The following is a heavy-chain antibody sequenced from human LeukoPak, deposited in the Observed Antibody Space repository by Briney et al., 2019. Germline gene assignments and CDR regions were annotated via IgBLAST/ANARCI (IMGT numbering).Heavy chain of an antibody. D-gene: IGHD5-18*01. CDR1: GGSISTSSYY. J-gene: IGHJ4*02. CDR2: IYYSGST. CDR3: AREVSSTAIINY. V-gene: IGHV4-39*02. Sequence: SETLSLTCTVSGGSISTSSYYWGWIRQPPGKGLEWIGSIYYSGSTYYNPSLKSRVTTSVDTSKNQFSLKLSSVTAADTAVYYCAREVSSTAIINYWGQGTLVTVSS.